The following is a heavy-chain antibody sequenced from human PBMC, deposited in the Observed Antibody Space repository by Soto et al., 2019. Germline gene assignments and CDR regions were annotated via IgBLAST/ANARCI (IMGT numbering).Heavy chain of an antibody. V-gene: IGHV1-2*04. D-gene: IGHD2-2*01. J-gene: IGHJ6*02. CDR3: ARDRSYQLLCTPYYYYYYGMDV. CDR1: GYTFTGYY. Sequence: ASVKVSCKASGYTFTGYYMHWVRQAPGQGLEWMGWINPNSGGTNYAQKFQGWVTMTRDTSISTAYMELSRLRSDDTAVYYCARDRSYQLLCTPYYYYYYGMDVWGQGTTVTVS. CDR2: INPNSGGT.